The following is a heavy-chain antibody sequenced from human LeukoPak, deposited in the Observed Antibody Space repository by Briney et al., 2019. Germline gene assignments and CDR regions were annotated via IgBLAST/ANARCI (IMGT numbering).Heavy chain of an antibody. D-gene: IGHD3-22*01. CDR3: ARGRYYYDSSGLNWFDP. J-gene: IGHJ5*02. Sequence: ASVKVSCKASGYTLTSYDINWVRQATGQGLEWMGWMNLNSGNTGYAQKFQRRVTMTRNTSISTAYKELSSLRSEDTAVYYCARGRYYYDSSGLNWFDPWGQGTLVTVSS. CDR2: MNLNSGNT. V-gene: IGHV1-8*01. CDR1: GYTLTSYD.